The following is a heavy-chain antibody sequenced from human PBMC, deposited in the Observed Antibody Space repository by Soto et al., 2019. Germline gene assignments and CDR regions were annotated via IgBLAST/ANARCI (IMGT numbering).Heavy chain of an antibody. Sequence: QVQLVESGGGLVKPGGSLRLSCAASGFTFSDYYMSWIRQAPGKGLEWVSYISSSSSYTNYADSVKGRFTISRDNAKNSRYLQMNSLRAEDTAVYYCARGRSSSWGLDAFDIWGQGTMVTVSS. J-gene: IGHJ3*02. CDR2: ISSSSSYT. CDR1: GFTFSDYY. V-gene: IGHV3-11*06. CDR3: ARGRSSSWGLDAFDI. D-gene: IGHD6-6*01.